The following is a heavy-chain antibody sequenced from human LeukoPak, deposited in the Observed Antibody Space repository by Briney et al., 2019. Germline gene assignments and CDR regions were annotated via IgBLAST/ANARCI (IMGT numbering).Heavy chain of an antibody. V-gene: IGHV1-69*04. CDR3: ARDGAIVATSFDY. CDR1: GFTFSSYA. CDR2: IIPILGIA. Sequence: GGSLRLSCAASGFTFSSYAISWVRQAPGQGLEWMGRIIPILGIANYAQRFQGRVTITADKSTSTAYMELSSLRSEDTAVYYCARDGAIVATSFDYWGQGTLVTVSS. D-gene: IGHD5-12*01. J-gene: IGHJ4*02.